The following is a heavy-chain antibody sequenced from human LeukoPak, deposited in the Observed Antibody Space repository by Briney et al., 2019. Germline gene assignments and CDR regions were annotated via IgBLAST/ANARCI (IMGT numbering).Heavy chain of an antibody. V-gene: IGHV4-39*07. D-gene: IGHD3-22*01. Sequence: SETLSLTCIVSGGSISSSSYYWGWIRQPPGKGLEWIGSIYYSGSTYYNPSLKSRVTISVDTSKNQFSLKLRSVTAADTAVYYCAGRIGNYYDSSGYIFFDYWGQGTLVTVSS. CDR3: AGRIGNYYDSSGYIFFDY. CDR1: GGSISSSSYY. J-gene: IGHJ4*02. CDR2: IYYSGST.